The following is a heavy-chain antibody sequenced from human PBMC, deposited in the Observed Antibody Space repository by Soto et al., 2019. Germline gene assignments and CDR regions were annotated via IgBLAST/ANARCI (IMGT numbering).Heavy chain of an antibody. CDR2: ISHGGSP. V-gene: IGHV4-30-2*01. J-gene: IGHJ6*02. CDR3: ARGHYYYAMDV. CDR1: GGSVSSGVFS. Sequence: PSETLSLTCAVSGGSVSSGVFSWNWIRQPPGQGLEWIGYISHGGSPHYTPSLRSRVSISVDRSTNVFSLNLTSMTPADTAVYFCARGHYYYAMDVWGQGTTVTVSS.